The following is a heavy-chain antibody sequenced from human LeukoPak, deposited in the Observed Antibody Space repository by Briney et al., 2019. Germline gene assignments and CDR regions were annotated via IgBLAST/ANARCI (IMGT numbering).Heavy chain of an antibody. J-gene: IGHJ3*02. CDR2: INAGNGNT. D-gene: IGHD3-16*01. CDR3: ARGEIVITFGSSRPGDAFNI. V-gene: IGHV1-3*01. CDR1: GYSFTNYA. Sequence: ASVKVSCKAFGYSFTNYAMHWVRQAPRQRLEWMGWINAGNGNTKYSQKFQGRVTITRDTSASTVYMDLSSLRSGDTAVYYCARGEIVITFGSSRPGDAFNIWGQGTMVTVSS.